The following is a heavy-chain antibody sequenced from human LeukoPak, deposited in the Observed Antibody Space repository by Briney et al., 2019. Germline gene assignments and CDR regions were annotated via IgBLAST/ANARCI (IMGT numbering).Heavy chain of an antibody. CDR2: IKQDGSEK. CDR3: TRHYGWSNYN. D-gene: IGHD6-19*01. V-gene: IGHV3-7*01. J-gene: IGHJ4*02. Sequence: GGSLRLSCAASGFTFSADWMAWVRQAPGKGLEWVANIKQDGSEKYYVAPVKGRFTISRDNSKNSLYLQMNSLRADDTAVYYCTRHYGWSNYNWGQGTLVTVSS. CDR1: GFTFSADW.